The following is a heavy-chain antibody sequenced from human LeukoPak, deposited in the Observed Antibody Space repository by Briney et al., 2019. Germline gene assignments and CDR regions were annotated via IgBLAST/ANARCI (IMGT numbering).Heavy chain of an antibody. CDR3: ARYSSSWCFDY. J-gene: IGHJ4*02. CDR2: IYPGDSDT. V-gene: IGHV5-51*01. CDR1: EYSFTNYW. Sequence: GESLKISCKGSEYSFTNYWIGWVRQMPGKGLEWMGIIYPGDSDTRYSPSSQGQVTISADKSISTAYLQWSSLRASDTAMYYCARYSSSWCFDYWGQGNLVTVSS. D-gene: IGHD6-13*01.